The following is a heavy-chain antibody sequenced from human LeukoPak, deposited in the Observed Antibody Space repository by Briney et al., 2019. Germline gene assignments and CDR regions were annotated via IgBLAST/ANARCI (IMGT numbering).Heavy chain of an antibody. Sequence: GGSLRLSCAASGFIFSNFSLNWVRQAPGKGLEWVSYISSSGSTIYYADSVKGRFTISRDNAKNSLYLQMNSLRAEDTAVYYCAELGITMIGGVWGKGTTVTISS. D-gene: IGHD3-10*02. J-gene: IGHJ6*04. V-gene: IGHV3-48*04. CDR2: ISSSGSTI. CDR3: AELGITMIGGV. CDR1: GFIFSNFS.